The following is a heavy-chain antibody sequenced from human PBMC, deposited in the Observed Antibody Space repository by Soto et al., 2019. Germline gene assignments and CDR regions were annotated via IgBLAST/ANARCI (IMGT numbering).Heavy chain of an antibody. J-gene: IGHJ2*01. CDR3: AVTYYYDSSGYYYWYFDL. CDR2: IYYSGST. Sequence: SETLSLTCTVSGGSISSSSYYWGWIRQPPGKGLEWIGSIYYSGSTYYNPSLKSRVTISVDTSKNRFSLKLSSVTAADTAVYYCAVTYYYDSSGYYYWYFDLWGRGTLVTVSS. D-gene: IGHD3-22*01. V-gene: IGHV4-39*01. CDR1: GGSISSSSYY.